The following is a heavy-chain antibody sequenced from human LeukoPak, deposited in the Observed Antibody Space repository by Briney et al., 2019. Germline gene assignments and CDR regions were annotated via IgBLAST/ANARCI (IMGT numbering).Heavy chain of an antibody. Sequence: SETLSLTCAVSGGSISSGGYSWSWIRQPPGKGLEWIGYIYHSVSTYYNPSLKSRVTISVDRSKNQFSLKLSSVTAADTAVYYCAREVAATPYYFDYWGQGTLVTVSS. CDR2: IYHSVST. CDR1: GGSISSGGYS. J-gene: IGHJ4*02. D-gene: IGHD2-15*01. V-gene: IGHV4-30-2*01. CDR3: AREVAATPYYFDY.